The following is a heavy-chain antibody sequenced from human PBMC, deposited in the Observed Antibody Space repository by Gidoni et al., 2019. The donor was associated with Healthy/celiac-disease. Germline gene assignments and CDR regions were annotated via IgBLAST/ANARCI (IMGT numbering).Heavy chain of an antibody. V-gene: IGHV1-2*02. Sequence: QVQLVQSGAEVKKPGASVKVSCKASGYTFTGYYMHWVRPAPGQGLEWMGWINPNSGGTNYAQKCQGRVTMTRDTSISTAYMELSRLRSDDTAVYYCARDSRSGWYRIFYYFDYWGQGTLVTVSS. D-gene: IGHD6-19*01. CDR1: GYTFTGYY. J-gene: IGHJ4*02. CDR2: INPNSGGT. CDR3: ARDSRSGWYRIFYYFDY.